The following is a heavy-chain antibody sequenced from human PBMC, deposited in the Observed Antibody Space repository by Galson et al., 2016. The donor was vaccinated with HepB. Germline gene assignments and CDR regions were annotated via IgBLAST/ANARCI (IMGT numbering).Heavy chain of an antibody. J-gene: IGHJ4*02. Sequence: CAISGDSVSSNSATWNWIRQSPSRGLEWLGRTYYRSAWLDDYAISVKSRISINPDTSENRFSLHLSSVTPEDTAVYYCTRERRYCSDGSCCSFDYWGLGILFTVSS. D-gene: IGHD2-15*01. CDR3: TRERRYCSDGSCCSFDY. CDR2: TYYRSAWLD. CDR1: GDSVSSNSAT. V-gene: IGHV6-1*01.